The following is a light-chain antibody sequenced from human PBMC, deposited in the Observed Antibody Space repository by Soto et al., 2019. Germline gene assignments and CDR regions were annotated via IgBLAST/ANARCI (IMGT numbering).Light chain of an antibody. J-gene: IGLJ2*01. CDR1: SSDVGGSDF. CDR3: GSYAGSNIV. Sequence: QSALTQPASVSGSPGQSITISCTGTSSDVGGSDFVSWYQQHAGKAPKLMIYEVAKRPSGVPDRFSGSKSANTASLTVSGLQAEDEADYYCGSYAGSNIVFGGGTKLTVL. V-gene: IGLV2-8*01. CDR2: EVA.